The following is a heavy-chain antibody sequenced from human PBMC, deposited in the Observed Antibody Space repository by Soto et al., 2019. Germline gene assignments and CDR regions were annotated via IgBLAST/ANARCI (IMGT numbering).Heavy chain of an antibody. Sequence: QVQLVQSGAEVKRPGASVKVSCKASGYTFTSYAMHWVRQAPGQRLEWMGWINTAKDNTKYSQNFQGRVTITRDTSANIVYMEVSSLTSEDSAVYYCARGSSWSYFAYWGQGTLVTVSS. CDR2: INTAKDNT. CDR1: GYTFTSYA. D-gene: IGHD6-13*01. CDR3: ARGSSWSYFAY. J-gene: IGHJ4*02. V-gene: IGHV1-3*04.